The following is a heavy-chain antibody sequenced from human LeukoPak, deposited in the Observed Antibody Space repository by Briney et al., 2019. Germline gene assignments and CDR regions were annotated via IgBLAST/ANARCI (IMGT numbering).Heavy chain of an antibody. CDR3: AKNHERGRYDSFDM. V-gene: IGHV3-23*01. CDR1: GFTFSGYV. CDR2: ISGSGGST. D-gene: IGHD3-16*02. Sequence: GGSLRLSCAASGFTFSGYVMTWVRQPPGKGLQWVADISGSGGSTYYADSVKGRFSISRDNSKNMLYLQLDRLRAEDTAVYYCAKNHERGRYDSFDMLTQGSWGTVSS. J-gene: IGHJ3*02.